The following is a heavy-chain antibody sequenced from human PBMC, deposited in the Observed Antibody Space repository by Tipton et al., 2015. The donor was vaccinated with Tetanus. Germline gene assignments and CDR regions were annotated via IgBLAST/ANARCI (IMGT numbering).Heavy chain of an antibody. Sequence: QLVQSGAEVKRPGSSVKVSCKASGGKYTAHGVTWVRQAPGRTLEWIGGIIPKFDTTKYAQKFEGRITITADESATTAYMELRSLISEDTAIYVGLRHIVGAVPKGYNWFDPWGQGTLVTVSS. D-gene: IGHD1-26*01. CDR1: GGKYTAHG. CDR2: IIPKFDTT. V-gene: IGHV1-69*01. CDR3: LRHIVGAVPKGYNWFDP. J-gene: IGHJ5*02.